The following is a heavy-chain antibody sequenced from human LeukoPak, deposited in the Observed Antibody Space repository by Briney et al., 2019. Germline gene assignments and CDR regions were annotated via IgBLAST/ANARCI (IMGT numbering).Heavy chain of an antibody. D-gene: IGHD6-19*01. V-gene: IGHV3-30-3*01. CDR2: ISYDGSNK. CDR3: ARDMFRYSSGWYPMDY. J-gene: IGHJ4*02. Sequence: GGSLRLSCAASGFTFSSYAMHWVRQAPGKGLEWVAVISYDGSNKYYADSVKGRFTIPRDNSKNTLYLQMNSLRAEDTAVYYCARDMFRYSSGWYPMDYWGQGTLVTVAS. CDR1: GFTFSSYA.